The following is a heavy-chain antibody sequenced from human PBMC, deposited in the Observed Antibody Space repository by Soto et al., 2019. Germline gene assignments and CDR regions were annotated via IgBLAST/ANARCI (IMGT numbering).Heavy chain of an antibody. CDR1: GFTFTRYS. J-gene: IGHJ4*02. V-gene: IGHV3-21*06. CDR3: ARESEDLTSNFDY. CDR2: ISSTTNYI. Sequence: LRLSCAASGFTFTRYSMNWVRQAPGKGLEWVSSISSTTNYIYYGDSMKGRFTISGDNVKNSLYLEMNSLRAEDTAVYYCARESEDLTSNFDYWGQGTLVTVSS.